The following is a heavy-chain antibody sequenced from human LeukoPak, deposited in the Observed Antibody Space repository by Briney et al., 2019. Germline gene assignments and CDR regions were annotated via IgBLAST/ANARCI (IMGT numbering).Heavy chain of an antibody. D-gene: IGHD6-13*01. J-gene: IGHJ6*02. CDR1: SGSISSYY. CDR3: ARVSAAGTRSYYYGMDV. CDR2: IYYNGGT. Sequence: SETLSLTCTVSSGSISSYYWSWIRQPPWQGLEWIGYIYYNGGTNYNPSLKSRVTISVDTSKNQFSLKLSSVTAADTAVYYCARVSAAGTRSYYYGMDVWGQGTTVTVSS. V-gene: IGHV4-59*01.